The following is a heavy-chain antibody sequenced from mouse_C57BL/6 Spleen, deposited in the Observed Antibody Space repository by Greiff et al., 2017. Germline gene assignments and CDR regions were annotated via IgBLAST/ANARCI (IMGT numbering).Heavy chain of an antibody. CDR3: AREAAYYSKGGYFDV. Sequence: QVQLQQSGAELVRPGTSVKVSCKASGYAFTNYLIEWVKQRPGQGLEWIGVINPGSGGTNYNEKFKGKATLTADKSSSTAYMQLSSLTSEDSAVYFCAREAAYYSKGGYFDVWGTGTTVTVSS. CDR1: GYAFTNYL. J-gene: IGHJ1*03. V-gene: IGHV1-54*01. CDR2: INPGSGGT. D-gene: IGHD2-5*01.